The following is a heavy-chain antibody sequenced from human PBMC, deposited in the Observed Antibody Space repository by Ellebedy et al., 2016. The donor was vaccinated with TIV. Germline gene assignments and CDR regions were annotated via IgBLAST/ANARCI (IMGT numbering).Heavy chain of an antibody. CDR1: GFIFSHYH. CDR2: IWSDGSEE. V-gene: IGHV3-33*01. J-gene: IGHJ6*02. Sequence: GESLKISCAPSGFIFSHYHMHWVRQAPGKGLEWVAPIWSDGSEEYYAASVKGRFTLSRDNSKNTLYLQMNSLTANDTAVYYCAREMLGGQGDMDVWGQGTTVTVSS. CDR3: AREMLGGQGDMDV. D-gene: IGHD3-10*02.